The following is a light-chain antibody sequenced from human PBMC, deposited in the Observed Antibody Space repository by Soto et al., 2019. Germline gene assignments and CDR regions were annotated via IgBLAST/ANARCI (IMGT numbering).Light chain of an antibody. J-gene: IGLJ2*01. V-gene: IGLV2-23*01. CDR1: STDFENYNL. Sequence: QSALTQPASVSGSPGQSITISCTSYSTDFENYNLVSWYQHCPDKAPKLIIYEGTKRPSEISDRFSGSESDTTASLIISGLQPEDEADYYCSSYAGSRDRVVFGGGTKLTVL. CDR2: EGT. CDR3: SSYAGSRDRVV.